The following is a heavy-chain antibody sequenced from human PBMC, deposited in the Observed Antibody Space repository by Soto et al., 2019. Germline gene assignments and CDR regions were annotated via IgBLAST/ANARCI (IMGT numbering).Heavy chain of an antibody. D-gene: IGHD6-13*01. Sequence: EVQLVESGGGLVQPGGSLKLSCAASGFTFSGSAMHWVRQASGKGLEWVGRIRSKANSYATAYAASVKGRFTISRDDSKNTAYLQMNSLKTEDTAVYYCTRSPVPSSWYTMGYYYYYYGMDVWGQGTTVTVSS. CDR3: TRSPVPSSWYTMGYYYYYYGMDV. V-gene: IGHV3-73*02. CDR2: IRSKANSYAT. CDR1: GFTFSGSA. J-gene: IGHJ6*02.